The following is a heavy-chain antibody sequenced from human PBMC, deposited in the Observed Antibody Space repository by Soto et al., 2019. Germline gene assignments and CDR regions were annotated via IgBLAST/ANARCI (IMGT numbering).Heavy chain of an antibody. CDR2: ISGSGGST. CDR1: GFAFRNYG. D-gene: IGHD3-9*01. J-gene: IGHJ4*02. Sequence: EVQLLGSGGGLVHPGGSLRLSCAASGFAFRNYGMSWVRQAPGKGLKWVSTISGSGGSTYYADSVKGRFTISRDNSKNTLYLQMTSLRAEDTAIYYCAKDTFDVPPGFDYWGQGTLVTVSS. CDR3: AKDTFDVPPGFDY. V-gene: IGHV3-23*01.